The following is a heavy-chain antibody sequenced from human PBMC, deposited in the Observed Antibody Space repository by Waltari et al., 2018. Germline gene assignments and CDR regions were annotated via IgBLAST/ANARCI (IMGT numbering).Heavy chain of an antibody. V-gene: IGHV3-53*01. Sequence: EVQLVESGGGFVHPGGSLRLSCAASGCTVSSNYMSWVRQAPGKGLEWVSVIYIGGSTDYADSVKGRFTISRDNAKTTPYLQMNSLRAEDTAVYYCAPTAGWGQGTLVTVSS. CDR2: IYIGGST. CDR3: APTAG. CDR1: GCTVSSNY. J-gene: IGHJ4*02.